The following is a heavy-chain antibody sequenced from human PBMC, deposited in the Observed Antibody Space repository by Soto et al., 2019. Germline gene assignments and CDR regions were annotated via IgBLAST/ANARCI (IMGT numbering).Heavy chain of an antibody. V-gene: IGHV1-8*01. Sequence: ASVKVSCKASGYTFTSYDINWVRQATGQGPEWMGWLNPNSGNRRYAQKFQGRVTMTRDTSTNTAYMELSSLESEDTAVYYCARGGLFFNSPRCTHNLYYMDVWGRGTTVTVS. CDR1: GYTFTSYD. D-gene: IGHD1-1*01. J-gene: IGHJ6*03. CDR2: LNPNSGNR. CDR3: ARGGLFFNSPRCTHNLYYMDV.